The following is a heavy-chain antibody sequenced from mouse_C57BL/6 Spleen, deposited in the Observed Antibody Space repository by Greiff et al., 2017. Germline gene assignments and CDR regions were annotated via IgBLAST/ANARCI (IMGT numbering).Heavy chain of an antibody. J-gene: IGHJ2*01. Sequence: EVMLVESGGGLVKPGGSLKLSCAASGFTFSSYAMSWVRQTPEKRLEWVATISDGGSYTYYPDNVKGRFTISRDNAKNNLYLQMSHLKSKDTAMYYCARDRQLRLNYFDYWGQGTTLTVSS. CDR3: ARDRQLRLNYFDY. V-gene: IGHV5-4*01. D-gene: IGHD3-2*02. CDR1: GFTFSSYA. CDR2: ISDGGSYT.